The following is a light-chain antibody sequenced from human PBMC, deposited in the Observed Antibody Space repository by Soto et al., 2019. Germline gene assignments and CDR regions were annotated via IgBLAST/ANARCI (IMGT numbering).Light chain of an antibody. CDR3: QHYYGYSRT. Sequence: DIQMTQSPSTLSAFVGDRVTITCRASQSIDIWLAWYQQKPGKAPKHLIYKASNLESGVPSRFSGSGSGTEFTLTISSLQPDDSATYYCQHYYGYSRTFGQGTQLEIK. CDR1: QSIDIW. V-gene: IGKV1-5*03. CDR2: KAS. J-gene: IGKJ2*01.